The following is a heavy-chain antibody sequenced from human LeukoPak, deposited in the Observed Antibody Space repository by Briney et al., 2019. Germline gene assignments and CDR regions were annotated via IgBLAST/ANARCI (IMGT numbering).Heavy chain of an antibody. D-gene: IGHD3-10*01. CDR2: ISSSSSYI. J-gene: IGHJ6*03. CDR3: ARGGRRAWFGELNRNYYMDV. CDR1: GFTFSSYS. V-gene: IGHV3-21*01. Sequence: PGGSLRLSCAASGFTFSSYSMNWVRQAPGKGLEWVSSISSSSSYIYYADSVKGRFTISRDNAKNSLYLQMNSLRAEDTAVYYCARGGRRAWFGELNRNYYMDVWGKGTTVTVSS.